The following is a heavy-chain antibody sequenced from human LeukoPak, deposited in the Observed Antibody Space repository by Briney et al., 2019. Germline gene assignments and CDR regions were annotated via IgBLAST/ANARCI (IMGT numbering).Heavy chain of an antibody. CDR2: ITDSGADT. CDR3: AKGSSSGRPYFFDY. D-gene: IGHD6-19*01. V-gene: IGHV3-23*01. J-gene: IGHJ4*02. CDR1: LFTLISYL. Sequence: GGALRHSRVASLFTLISYLMSAVRPPPARGLEGVYAITDSGADTYHDDSVKGRFTISRDNSKSTLFLQMNTLRAEDTAAYYCAKGSSSGRPYFFDYWGQGTLVTVSS.